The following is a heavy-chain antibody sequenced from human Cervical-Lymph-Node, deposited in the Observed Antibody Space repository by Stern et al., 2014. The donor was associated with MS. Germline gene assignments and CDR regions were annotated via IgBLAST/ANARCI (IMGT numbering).Heavy chain of an antibody. V-gene: IGHV1-2*02. CDR1: GYTFTDYY. CDR2: ISPKNGDT. CDR3: AENMDV. J-gene: IGHJ6*02. Sequence: VQLVESGAEVKKPGASVTVSCKPSGYTFTDYYIHWLRPAPGQGPEWMGRISPKNGDTNYAPRFQGRVTMTRDTSISIVYLEVTRLRFDDTAVYYCAENMDVWGQGTTGTVSS.